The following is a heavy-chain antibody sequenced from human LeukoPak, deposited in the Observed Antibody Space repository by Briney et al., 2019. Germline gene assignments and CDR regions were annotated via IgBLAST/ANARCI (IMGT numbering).Heavy chain of an antibody. CDR1: GYTFTSYG. D-gene: IGHD3-10*01. CDR3: ARDLLVQGVIGY. J-gene: IGHJ4*02. Sequence: EAPVKVSCKASGYTFTSYGISWVRQAPGQGLEWMGWTSAYNGNTNYAQKLQGRVTMTTDTSTSTAYMELRSLRSDDTAVYYCARDLLVQGVIGYWGQGTLVTVSS. V-gene: IGHV1-18*01. CDR2: TSAYNGNT.